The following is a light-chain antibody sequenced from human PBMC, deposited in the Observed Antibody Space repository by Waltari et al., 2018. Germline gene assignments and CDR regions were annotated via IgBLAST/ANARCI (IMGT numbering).Light chain of an antibody. CDR2: AAS. CDR1: QSISTY. CDR3: RQSHSIPRG. Sequence: DIQMTQSPSSLSASVGDRVTITCRASQSISTYLNWYQQKPGKAPNLLIHAASGLQSGVPSRFSGSGSGTDFTLTISSLQPEDFATYYCRQSHSIPRGFGQGTRLEIK. J-gene: IGKJ5*01. V-gene: IGKV1-39*01.